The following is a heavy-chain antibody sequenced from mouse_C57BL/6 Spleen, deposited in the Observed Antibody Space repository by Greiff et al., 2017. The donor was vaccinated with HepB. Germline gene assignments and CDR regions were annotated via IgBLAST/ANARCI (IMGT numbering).Heavy chain of an antibody. Sequence: ESGPGLVKPSQSLSLTCSVTGYSITSGYYWNWIRQFPGNKLEWMGYISYDGSNKYNPSLKNRISITRDTSKNQFFLKLNSVTTEDTATYYCARGNWDVDYWGQGTSVTVSS. CDR2: ISYDGSN. J-gene: IGHJ4*01. D-gene: IGHD4-1*01. CDR3: ARGNWDVDY. CDR1: GYSITSGYY. V-gene: IGHV3-6*01.